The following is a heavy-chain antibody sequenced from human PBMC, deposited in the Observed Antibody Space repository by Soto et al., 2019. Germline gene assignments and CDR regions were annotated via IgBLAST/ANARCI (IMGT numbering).Heavy chain of an antibody. D-gene: IGHD2-21*02. V-gene: IGHV4-39*07. CDR1: GGSISSSSYY. CDR3: ARGVRAYCGGDCYRWARSYYFDY. CDR2: IYYSGST. Sequence: SETLSLTCTVSGGSISSSSYYWGWIRQPPGKGLEWIGSIYYSGSTYYNPSLKSRVTISVDTSKNQFSLKLSSVTAADTAVYYCARGVRAYCGGDCYRWARSYYFDYWGQGTLVTVSS. J-gene: IGHJ4*02.